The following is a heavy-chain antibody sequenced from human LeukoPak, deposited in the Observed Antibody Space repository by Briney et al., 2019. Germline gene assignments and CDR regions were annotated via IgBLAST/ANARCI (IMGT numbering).Heavy chain of an antibody. J-gene: IGHJ4*02. CDR1: GGSISSSSYY. V-gene: IGHV4-39*01. CDR2: IYYSGST. CDR3: ARGPVVAALVGFDY. D-gene: IGHD2-15*01. Sequence: SETLSLTCTVSGGSISSSSYYWGWIRQPPGKGLEWIGNIYYSGSTYYNPSLKSRVTISVDTSKNQFSLKLSSVTAADTAVYYCARGPVVAALVGFDYWGQGTLVTVSS.